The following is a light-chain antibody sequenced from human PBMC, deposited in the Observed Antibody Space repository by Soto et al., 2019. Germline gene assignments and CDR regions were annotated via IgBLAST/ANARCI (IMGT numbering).Light chain of an antibody. CDR3: QHYQSYLWT. J-gene: IGKJ1*01. CDR2: AAS. Sequence: DIQMTQSPSSLSASVGDRVTITCRASQSISSYLNWYQQKPGKAPKLLIYAASSLQSGVPSRFSGSGSGTEFTLTINGLQPDDFATYYCQHYQSYLWTFGQGTKVDIK. CDR1: QSISSY. V-gene: IGKV1-39*01.